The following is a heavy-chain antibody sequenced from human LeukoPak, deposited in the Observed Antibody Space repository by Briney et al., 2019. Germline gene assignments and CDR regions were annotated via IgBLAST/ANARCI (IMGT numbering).Heavy chain of an antibody. D-gene: IGHD6-19*01. CDR2: INHSGST. J-gene: IGHJ4*02. CDR3: ARVEAVAGTGFDY. Sequence: SETLSLTCAVYGGSFSGFHWNWIRQPPGKGLEWIGDINHSGSTNYNPSLKSRVTISVDTSKNQFSLKLSSVTAADTAVYYCARVEAVAGTGFDYWGQGTLVTVSS. V-gene: IGHV4-34*01. CDR1: GGSFSGFH.